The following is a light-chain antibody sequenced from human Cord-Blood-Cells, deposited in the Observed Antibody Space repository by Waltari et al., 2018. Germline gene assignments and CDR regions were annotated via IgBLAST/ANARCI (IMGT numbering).Light chain of an antibody. CDR3: MQALQTPYT. J-gene: IGKJ2*01. Sequence: DIVMTQSSLSLPVTPGEPASISCRSSQSLLHSNGYNYLDWYLQKPGQSPQLLSYLGSNRASGVPDRFSGSGSGTYFTLKISRVEAEDVGVYYCMQALQTPYTFGQGTKLEIK. CDR1: QSLLHSNGYNY. V-gene: IGKV2-28*01. CDR2: LGS.